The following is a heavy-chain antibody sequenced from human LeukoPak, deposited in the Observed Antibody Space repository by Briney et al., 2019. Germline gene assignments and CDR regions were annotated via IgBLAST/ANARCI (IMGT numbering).Heavy chain of an antibody. V-gene: IGHV1-2*02. J-gene: IGHJ4*02. CDR3: ARDRYSSGYYLRRYAFDY. CDR1: GYTFTDYC. Sequence: ASVKVSCKASGYTFTDYCIHWVRQAPGQGLEWMGWINPNSGGTNYAQKFQGRVTMTRDTSISTAYMELSRLRSDDTAVYYCARDRYSSGYYLRRYAFDYWGQGTLVTVSS. CDR2: INPNSGGT. D-gene: IGHD3-22*01.